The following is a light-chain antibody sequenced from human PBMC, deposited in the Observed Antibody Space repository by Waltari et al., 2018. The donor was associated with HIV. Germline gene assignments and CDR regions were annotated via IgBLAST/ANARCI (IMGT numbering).Light chain of an antibody. Sequence: QSVLTQPPSVSSVPGQRVSISCSGSSSNIGSNAVNWYQQLPGKPPKLLIYFDDLLFSGVSNRFSASKSGTSASLAVSGLRSEDEADYYCSTWDDSLNAILFGGGTRLTV. V-gene: IGLV1-36*01. CDR2: FDD. CDR3: STWDDSLNAIL. J-gene: IGLJ2*01. CDR1: SSNIGSNA.